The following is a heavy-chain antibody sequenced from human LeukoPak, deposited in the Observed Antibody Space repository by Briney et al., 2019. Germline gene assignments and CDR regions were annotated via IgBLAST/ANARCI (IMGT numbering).Heavy chain of an antibody. Sequence: PGRSLRPSCAASGFTFDDYAMHWVRQAPGKGLEWVSTISWHSGNIVYADSVKGRFTISRDSAKSSLYLQMNSLRAEDTALYYCAKDGGPKTPGHCSTTTCYYYFGMDVWGQGTTVTVSS. V-gene: IGHV3-9*01. CDR1: GFTFDDYA. J-gene: IGHJ6*02. D-gene: IGHD2-2*01. CDR3: AKDGGPKTPGHCSTTTCYYYFGMDV. CDR2: ISWHSGNI.